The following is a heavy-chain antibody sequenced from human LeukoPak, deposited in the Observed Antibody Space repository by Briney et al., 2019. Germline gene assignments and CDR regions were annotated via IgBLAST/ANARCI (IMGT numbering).Heavy chain of an antibody. D-gene: IGHD4/OR15-4a*01. J-gene: IGHJ4*02. V-gene: IGHV4-59*01. CDR2: TYYSGST. Sequence: SETLSLTCTVSGGSLSSYYWSWIRQPPGEELEWIGYTYYSGSTNYNPSLKSRVTISLDTSKNQFSLKLSSVTAADTAVFYCARGLVPYYFDYWGQGTLVTVSS. CDR3: ARGLVPYYFDY. CDR1: GGSLSSYY.